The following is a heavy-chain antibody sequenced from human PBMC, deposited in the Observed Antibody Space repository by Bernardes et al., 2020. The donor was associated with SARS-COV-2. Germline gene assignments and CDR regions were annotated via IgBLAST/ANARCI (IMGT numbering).Heavy chain of an antibody. CDR2: SSHSGRT. J-gene: IGHJ4*02. Sequence: SETLSLTCAVYGGSVSGSYWSWIRQPPGQGPEWIGESSHSGRTNYNPSLKSRVTISVDTSKNQFSLKLSSVTAADTAVYYCARKGGDYWGQGTVVTVSS. D-gene: IGHD3-16*01. V-gene: IGHV4-34*01. CDR1: GGSVSGSY. CDR3: ARKGGDY.